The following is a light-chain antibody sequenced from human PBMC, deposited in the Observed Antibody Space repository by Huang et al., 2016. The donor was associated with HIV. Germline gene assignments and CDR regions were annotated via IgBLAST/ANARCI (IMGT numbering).Light chain of an antibody. J-gene: IGKJ3*01. CDR2: GAS. CDR1: QSVGIY. V-gene: IGKV3-20*01. CDR3: QQYERPPDT. Sequence: IVLTQSPGTLSLSPGERATLSCRASQSVGIYLAWYQQKPGQAPRLLIYGASTRVTVIPDRFSGGVSGTDFTLSISRLEPEDFAVYYCQQYERPPDTFGPGTKVNIK.